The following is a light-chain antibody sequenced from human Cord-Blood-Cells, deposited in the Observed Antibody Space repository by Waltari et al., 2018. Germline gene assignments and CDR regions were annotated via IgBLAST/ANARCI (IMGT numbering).Light chain of an antibody. Sequence: DIVMTQPPLSRPVTPGEPPSISCRSIPRLLHSNGYNNLDWDLQKPGQSPQLLIYLGSNRASGVPDRFSGSGSATDFTLKISRVEAEDVGVYYCMQALQTPRTFGQGTKVEIK. V-gene: IGKV2-28*01. CDR2: LGS. J-gene: IGKJ1*01. CDR1: PRLLHSNGYNN. CDR3: MQALQTPRT.